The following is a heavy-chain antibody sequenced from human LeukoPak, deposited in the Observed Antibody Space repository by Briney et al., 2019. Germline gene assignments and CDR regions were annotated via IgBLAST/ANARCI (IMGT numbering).Heavy chain of an antibody. CDR2: INIGGSTI. V-gene: IGHV3-48*03. J-gene: IGHJ4*02. CDR3: ATSRRGFGGLWGY. Sequence: PGGALRLSCAASGFTFSTYAMTWVRQAPAKGLEWVSYINIGGSTIYYADSVKDRFTISRDNAKKSLYLQMNSLRAEDTAVYYCATSRRGFGGLWGYWGQGTLVTVSS. D-gene: IGHD3-10*01. CDR1: GFTFSTYA.